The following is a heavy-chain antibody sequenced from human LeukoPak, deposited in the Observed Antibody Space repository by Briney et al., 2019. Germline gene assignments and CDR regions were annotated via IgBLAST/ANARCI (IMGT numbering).Heavy chain of an antibody. J-gene: IGHJ2*01. D-gene: IGHD4-17*01. CDR1: GFTFSSYG. V-gene: IGHV3-30*18. Sequence: PGGSLRLSCAASGFTFSSYGMHRVRQAPGKGLEWVAGVSYDGSSKYYRDSVKGRFTISRDNSKNTLDLQMNSLRPEDTAVFYCAKGDHGDYWYLDLWGRGTLVSVSS. CDR2: VSYDGSSK. CDR3: AKGDHGDYWYLDL.